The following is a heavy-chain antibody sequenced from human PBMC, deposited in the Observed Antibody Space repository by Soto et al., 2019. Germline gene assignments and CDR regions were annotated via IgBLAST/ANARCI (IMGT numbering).Heavy chain of an antibody. D-gene: IGHD4-17*01. J-gene: IGHJ5*02. CDR2: IKQDGSEK. Sequence: EVQLVESGGGLVQTGGSLRLSCAASGFTFSRYWMSWVRQAPGKGLEWVANIKQDGSEKYYVDSVKGRFTISRDNAKNSLYLQMNSLRAEDTAVYYCASPPTNLDYGDDNWFGPWGQGTLVTVSS. V-gene: IGHV3-7*01. CDR3: ASPPTNLDYGDDNWFGP. CDR1: GFTFSRYW.